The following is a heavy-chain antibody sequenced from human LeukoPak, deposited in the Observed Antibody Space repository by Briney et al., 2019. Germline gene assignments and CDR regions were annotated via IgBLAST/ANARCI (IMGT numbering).Heavy chain of an antibody. CDR1: GFTFSSYE. V-gene: IGHV3-48*03. D-gene: IGHD4/OR15-4a*01. CDR3: ARVFGAGYSDY. J-gene: IGHJ4*02. CDR2: ISSSGSTI. Sequence: GGSLRLSYAASGFTFSSYEMNWVRQAPGKGLEWVSYISSSGSTIYYADSVKGRFTISRDNAKNSLYLQMNSLRAEDTAVYYCARVFGAGYSDYWGQGTLVTVSS.